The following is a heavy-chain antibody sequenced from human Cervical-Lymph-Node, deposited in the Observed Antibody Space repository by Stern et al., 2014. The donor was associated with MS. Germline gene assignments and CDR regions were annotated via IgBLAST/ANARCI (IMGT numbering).Heavy chain of an antibody. Sequence: QVQLVQSGTEVKKPGASVRVSCKASGYTFTKFGISWVRQAPGQGLEWMGWVSAYNGNTNYARKIQGRVTMTTDTSTNTAYMELRSLRSDDTAVYYCARLHYIAKDTADSWGQGTLVTVSS. CDR3: ARLHYIAKDTADS. CDR1: GYTFTKFG. CDR2: VSAYNGNT. J-gene: IGHJ4*02. V-gene: IGHV1-18*01. D-gene: IGHD5-18*01.